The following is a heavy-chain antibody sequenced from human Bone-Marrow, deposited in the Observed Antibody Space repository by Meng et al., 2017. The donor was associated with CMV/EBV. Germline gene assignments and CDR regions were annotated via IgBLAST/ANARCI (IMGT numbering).Heavy chain of an antibody. D-gene: IGHD6-13*01. CDR2: ISFEGSNR. V-gene: IGHV3-30*04. CDR3: ARDGYSSSWPPYYYYYYGMDV. CDR1: GFTFSNYG. J-gene: IGHJ6*02. Sequence: GESLKISCEASGFTFSNYGIHYLRQTPGKGLEWVAVISFEGSNRYYAESVRGRFTISRDDAKNTVHLQMNGLRPEDSAVYHCARDGYSSSWPPYYYYYYGMDVWGQGTTVTVSS.